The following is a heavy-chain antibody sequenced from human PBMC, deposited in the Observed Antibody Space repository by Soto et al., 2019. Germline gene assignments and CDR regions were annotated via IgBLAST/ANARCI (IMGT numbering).Heavy chain of an antibody. V-gene: IGHV1-69*13. CDR1: GGTFSSYA. D-gene: IGHD4-17*01. CDR2: IIPIFGTA. CDR3: ATDSIRGFYGDPTDYYGMDV. J-gene: IGHJ6*02. Sequence: ASVKVSCKASGGTFSSYAISWVRQAPGQGLEWMGGIIPIFGTANYAQKFQGRVTITADESTSTAYMELSRLRYEDTAVYYCATDSIRGFYGDPTDYYGMDVWGQGTTVTVSS.